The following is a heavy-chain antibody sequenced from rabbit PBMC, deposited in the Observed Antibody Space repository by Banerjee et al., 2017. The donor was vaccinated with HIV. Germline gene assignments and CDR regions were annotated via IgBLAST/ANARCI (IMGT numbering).Heavy chain of an antibody. CDR1: GFDLSSYYY. V-gene: IGHV1S43*01. Sequence: QSLEESGGGLVQPEGSLTLTCKASGFDLSSYYYISWVRQAPGKGLEWIGIIYAGQRSADYASWVNGRFTISSDHAQDTVDLQMNSLTAADTATYFCARDLPYIDYGSLGLWGPGTLVTVS. CDR3: ARDLPYIDYGSLGL. CDR2: IYAGQRSA. J-gene: IGHJ4*01. D-gene: IGHD3-1*01.